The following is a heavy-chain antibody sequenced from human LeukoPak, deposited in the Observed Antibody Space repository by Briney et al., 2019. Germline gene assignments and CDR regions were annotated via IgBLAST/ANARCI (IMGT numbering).Heavy chain of an antibody. Sequence: GASVKVSCKASGYSFTSHNINWVRQATGQGLEFMGWVSPSSGNTAYAQKFQGRVTMTRDTSISTVYLELSSLTSEDTAVYYCARGHPRYASGWPDYWSQGTLVTVST. J-gene: IGHJ4*02. D-gene: IGHD6-19*01. V-gene: IGHV1-8*01. CDR3: ARGHPRYASGWPDY. CDR2: VSPSSGNT. CDR1: GYSFTSHN.